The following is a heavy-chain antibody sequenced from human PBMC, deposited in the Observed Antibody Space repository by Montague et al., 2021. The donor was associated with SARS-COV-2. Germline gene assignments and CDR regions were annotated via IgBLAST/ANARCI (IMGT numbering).Heavy chain of an antibody. V-gene: IGHV2-70*11. CDR1: GFSLSTSGMC. CDR3: ARMTVTTALDY. J-gene: IGHJ4*02. D-gene: IGHD4-17*01. Sequence: PALVKPTQTLTLTCTFSGFSLSTSGMCVSWIRQPPGKALEWLARIDWDDDKYYSTSLKTRPTISKDTSKNQVVLTMTNMDPVDTATYYCARMTVTTALDYWGQGTLVTVSS. CDR2: IDWDDDK.